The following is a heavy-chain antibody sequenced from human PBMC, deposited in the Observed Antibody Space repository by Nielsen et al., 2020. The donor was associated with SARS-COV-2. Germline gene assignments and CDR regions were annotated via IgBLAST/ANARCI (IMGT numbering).Heavy chain of an antibody. CDR2: ISGSGGST. CDR1: GFTFSSYA. V-gene: IGHV3-23*01. D-gene: IGHD1-14*01. J-gene: IGHJ4*02. Sequence: GESLKISCAASGFTFSSYAMSWVRQAPGKGLEWVSAISGSGGSTYYADSVKGRFTISRDNSKNTLYLQMNSLRAEDTAVYYCAKLGITTSKVDYWGQGTLVTVSS. CDR3: AKLGITTSKVDY.